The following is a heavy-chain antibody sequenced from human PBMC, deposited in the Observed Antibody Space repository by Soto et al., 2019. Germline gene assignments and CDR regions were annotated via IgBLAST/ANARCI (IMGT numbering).Heavy chain of an antibody. D-gene: IGHD3-10*01. J-gene: IGHJ4*02. CDR1: GYTFSTYV. CDR2: ISAYNGNI. CDR3: ARAIGHFDY. Sequence: QVQLVQSGAEVKRPGASVKVSCKTSGYTFSTYVITWVRQAPGQGLEWMGWISAYNGNINYAQKFQGRVTMTTDTSTNTAYMELRSLRSDDTAVYYCARAIGHFDYWGQGTLVTVSS. V-gene: IGHV1-18*01.